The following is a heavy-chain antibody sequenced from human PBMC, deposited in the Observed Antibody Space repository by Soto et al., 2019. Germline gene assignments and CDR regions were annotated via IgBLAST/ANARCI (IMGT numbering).Heavy chain of an antibody. CDR3: ARDPVVVAATYYYYGMDV. D-gene: IGHD2-15*01. V-gene: IGHV3-30-3*01. CDR1: GFTFSSYA. Sequence: QVQLVESGGGVVQPGRSLRLSCAASGFTFSSYAMHWVRQAPGKGLEWVAVISYDGSNKYYADSVKGRFTISRDNSKNTLYLQMNSLRAEDTAVYYSARDPVVVAATYYYYGMDVWGQGTTVTVSS. J-gene: IGHJ6*02. CDR2: ISYDGSNK.